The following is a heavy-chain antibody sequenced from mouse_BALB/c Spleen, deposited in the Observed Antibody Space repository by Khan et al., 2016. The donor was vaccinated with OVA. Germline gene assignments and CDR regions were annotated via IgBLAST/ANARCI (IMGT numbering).Heavy chain of an antibody. V-gene: IGHV1-5*01. D-gene: IGHD1-3*01. CDR2: IYPGNSDT. Sequence: VQLQQSGTVLARPGASVKMSCKASGYSFTSYWMYWVKQRPGQGLEWIGGIYPGNSDTDYNQKFKGKAKLTAGTSASTAYMEISSLTNEDAAVYYCTRGGYSSFAYWGQGTLVTVSA. CDR3: TRGGYSSFAY. J-gene: IGHJ3*01. CDR1: GYSFTSYW.